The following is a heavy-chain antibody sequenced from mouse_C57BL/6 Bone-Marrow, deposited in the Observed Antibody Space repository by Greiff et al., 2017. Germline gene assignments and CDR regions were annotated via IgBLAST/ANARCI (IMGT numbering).Heavy chain of an antibody. J-gene: IGHJ2*01. CDR1: GYTFTSYG. Sequence: VQLQQSGAELARPGASVKLSCKASGYTFTSYGISWVKQRTGQGLEWIGEIYPGSGNTYYNEKFKGKATLTADKSSSTAYMELRSLTSEDSAVYFCARSGYGTPFDYWGQGTTLTVSS. D-gene: IGHD2-10*02. CDR2: IYPGSGNT. CDR3: ARSGYGTPFDY. V-gene: IGHV1-81*01.